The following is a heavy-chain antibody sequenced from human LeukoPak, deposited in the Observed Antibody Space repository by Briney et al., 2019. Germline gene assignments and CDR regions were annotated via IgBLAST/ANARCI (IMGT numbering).Heavy chain of an antibody. J-gene: IGHJ4*02. Sequence: GASVKVSCTASGGTFSSYAISWVRQAPGQGLEWMGGIIPIFGTANYAQKFQGRVTITTDESTSTAYMELSSLRSEDTAVYYCARGSRLWFGELFAYYFDYWGQGTLVTVSS. CDR1: GGTFSSYA. CDR3: ARGSRLWFGELFAYYFDY. D-gene: IGHD3-10*01. CDR2: IIPIFGTA. V-gene: IGHV1-69*05.